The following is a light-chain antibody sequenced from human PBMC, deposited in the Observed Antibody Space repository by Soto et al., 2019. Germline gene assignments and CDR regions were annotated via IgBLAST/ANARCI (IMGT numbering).Light chain of an antibody. CDR2: SNL. CDR3: QSFDSSLTAYV. Sequence: QSVLTQPPSVSGAPGQRVTISCSGSSSNIGAGFDVHWYQQLPGTAPTLVIFSNLNRPSGVPDRFSGSKSGTSASLVITGLQAEDEADHYCQSFDSSLTAYVFGTGTKLTVL. CDR1: SSNIGAGFD. J-gene: IGLJ1*01. V-gene: IGLV1-40*01.